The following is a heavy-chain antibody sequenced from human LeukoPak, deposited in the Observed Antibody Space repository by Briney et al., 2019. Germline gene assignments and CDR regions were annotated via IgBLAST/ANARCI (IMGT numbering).Heavy chain of an antibody. CDR1: GYTFTSYD. CDR3: ARGRRGGGYDFWSGYPRPYYFDY. V-gene: IGHV1-8*03. J-gene: IGHJ4*02. D-gene: IGHD3-3*01. CDR2: MNPNSGNT. Sequence: ASVKVSCKASGYTFTSYDINWVRQATGQGLEWMGWMNPNSGNTGYAQKFQGRVTITRNTSISTAYMELSSLRSEDTAVYYCARGRRGGGYDFWSGYPRPYYFDYWGQGTLVTVSS.